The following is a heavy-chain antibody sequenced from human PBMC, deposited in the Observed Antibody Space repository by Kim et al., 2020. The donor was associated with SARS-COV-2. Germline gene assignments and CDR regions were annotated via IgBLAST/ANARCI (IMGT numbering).Heavy chain of an antibody. Sequence: ASVKVSCKASGYTFITYAIHWVRQAPGQRPEWMGWINAGNGNTKYSQKFQDRVTITRDTSASTAYMELSSLRSEDTAVYYCAKGYCSTTTCLYYYYYGMDVWGQGTTVTLSS. CDR1: GYTFITYA. CDR2: INAGNGNT. CDR3: AKGYCSTTTCLYYYYYGMDV. J-gene: IGHJ6*02. D-gene: IGHD2-2*01. V-gene: IGHV1-3*01.